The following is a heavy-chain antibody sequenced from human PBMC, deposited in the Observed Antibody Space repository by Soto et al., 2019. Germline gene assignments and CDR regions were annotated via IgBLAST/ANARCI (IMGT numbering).Heavy chain of an antibody. J-gene: IGHJ5*02. CDR1: GFTFSSYA. V-gene: IGHV3-23*01. Sequence: EVQLLESGGGLVQPGGSLRLSCAASGFTFSSYAMSWVRQAPGKGLEWVSAISGSGGSTYYTDSVKGRFTISRDNSKNTLYLQMNSLRAEDTAVYYCAKDMVGATTPNHWGQGTLVTVSS. CDR3: AKDMVGATTPNH. CDR2: ISGSGGST. D-gene: IGHD1-26*01.